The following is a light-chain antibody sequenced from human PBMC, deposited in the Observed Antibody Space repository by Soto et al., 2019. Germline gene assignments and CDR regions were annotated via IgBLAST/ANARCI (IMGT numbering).Light chain of an antibody. Sequence: QSALTQPAYVSGSPGQSITISCTGSSSDIGAYNYVSWFQQYPGKAPKLIISEVSNRPSGVSNRFSGSKSGTAASLTISGLQTEDEADYFCFSFTTDWTHVFGTGT. CDR3: FSFTTDWTHV. J-gene: IGLJ1*01. CDR1: SSDIGAYNY. CDR2: EVS. V-gene: IGLV2-14*01.